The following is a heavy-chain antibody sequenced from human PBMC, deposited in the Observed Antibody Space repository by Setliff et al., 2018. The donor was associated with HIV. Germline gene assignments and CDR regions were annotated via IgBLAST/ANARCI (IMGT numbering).Heavy chain of an antibody. CDR3: ARTTSSKWEKWYFDV. CDR2: IYSGDSET. J-gene: IGHJ2*01. CDR1: GYSFTTYW. D-gene: IGHD4-4*01. Sequence: PGESLKISCRGSGYSFTTYWIAWVRQMPGKGLGWVGIIYSGDSETRYSPAFRGHVTVSVDKSINTAYLHWNSLKASDTAIYYCARTTSSKWEKWYFDVWGRGTLVTVSS. V-gene: IGHV5-51*01.